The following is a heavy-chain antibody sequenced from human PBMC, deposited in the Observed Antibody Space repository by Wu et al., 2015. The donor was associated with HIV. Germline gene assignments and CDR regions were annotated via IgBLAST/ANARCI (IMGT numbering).Heavy chain of an antibody. J-gene: IGHJ6*02. CDR2: INSKRGGT. V-gene: IGHV1-2*02. D-gene: IGHD3-22*01. CDR1: GYTFTGYY. Sequence: QVQLVQSGAEVKKPGASVKVSCKASGYTFTGYYMHWVRQAPGQGLEWMGWINSKRGGTNYAQKFQGRVTMTRDTSISTAYMELSRLRSDDTAVYYCARDYYYDSSGYYYGPWDVWGQGTNGHRLL. CDR3: ARDYYYDSSGYYYGPWDV.